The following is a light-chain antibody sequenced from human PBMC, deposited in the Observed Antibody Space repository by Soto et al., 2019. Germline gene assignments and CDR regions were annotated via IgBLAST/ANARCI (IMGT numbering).Light chain of an antibody. CDR1: SSHVGGYNY. CDR3: SSYAGSNNVV. CDR2: EVS. Sequence: QSALTQPPSASGSPGQSVTISCTGTSSHVGGYNYVSWYQQHPGKAPKLMIYEVSKRPSGVPDRFSGSKSGNTASLTVSGLQAEDEGDYYCSSYAGSNNVVFGGGTKLTVL. V-gene: IGLV2-8*01. J-gene: IGLJ2*01.